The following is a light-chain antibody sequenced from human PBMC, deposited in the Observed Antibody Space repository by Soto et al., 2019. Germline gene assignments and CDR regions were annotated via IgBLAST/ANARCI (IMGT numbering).Light chain of an antibody. V-gene: IGLV2-14*01. J-gene: IGLJ2*01. CDR2: DVS. Sequence: QSALTQPASVSGSPGQSITISRTGTSSDVGGYNYVSWYQQHPGKAPKLMIYDVSNRPSGVSSRFSGSKSGNTASLSISGLQPEDEADYYCSSYTISSTVVFGGGTKLTVL. CDR3: SSYTISSTVV. CDR1: SSDVGGYNY.